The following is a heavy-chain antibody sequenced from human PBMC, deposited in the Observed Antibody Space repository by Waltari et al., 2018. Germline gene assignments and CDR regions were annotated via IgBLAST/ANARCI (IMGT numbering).Heavy chain of an antibody. CDR1: GFTFGDYA. J-gene: IGHJ6*02. Sequence: EVQLVESGGGLVQPGRSLRLSCTASGFTFGDYAMSWVRQAPGKGLEWVGFIRRKAYGGKTEYAASVKGRFTISRDDSKSIAYLQMNSLKTEDTAVYYCTSPLGYSYGYLGYYGMDVWGQGTTVTVSS. CDR2: IRRKAYGGKT. CDR3: TSPLGYSYGYLGYYGMDV. D-gene: IGHD5-18*01. V-gene: IGHV3-49*04.